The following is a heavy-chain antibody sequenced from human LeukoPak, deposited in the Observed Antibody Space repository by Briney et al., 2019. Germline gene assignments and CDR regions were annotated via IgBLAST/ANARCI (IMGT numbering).Heavy chain of an antibody. V-gene: IGHV4-4*07. D-gene: IGHD2-2*01. CDR3: ARDLALGYCPSSSCSSPLFDY. CDR1: GGSISSYY. Sequence: SETLSLTCTVSGGSISSYYWSWIRQPAGKGLEWSGRIHTTGGTRYNPSLKSRITMSLDASKNQFTLKLSSVTAADTAVYYCARDLALGYCPSSSCSSPLFDYWGQGTLVTVSS. CDR2: IHTTGGT. J-gene: IGHJ4*02.